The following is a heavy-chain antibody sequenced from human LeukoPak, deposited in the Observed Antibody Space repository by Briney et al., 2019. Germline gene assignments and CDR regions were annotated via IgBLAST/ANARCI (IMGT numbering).Heavy chain of an antibody. J-gene: IGHJ4*02. V-gene: IGHV4-59*08. Sequence: SETLSLTCTVSGGSISSYYWSWIRQPPGKGLEWIGYIYYSGSTNYNPSLKSRVTISVDTSKNQFSLKLSSVTAADTAVYYCARSRWLQLDCWGQGTLVTVSS. D-gene: IGHD5-24*01. CDR3: ARSRWLQLDC. CDR1: GGSISSYY. CDR2: IYYSGST.